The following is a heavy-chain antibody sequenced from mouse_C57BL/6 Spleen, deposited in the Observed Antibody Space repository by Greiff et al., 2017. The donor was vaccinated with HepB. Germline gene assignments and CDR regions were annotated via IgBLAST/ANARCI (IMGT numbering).Heavy chain of an antibody. J-gene: IGHJ1*03. Sequence: EVQLVESGGGLVKPGGSLKLSCAASGFTFSDYGMHWVRQAPEKGLEWVAYISSGSSTIYYADTVKGRVTISRDNAKNTLFLQMNSLRSEDTAMYYCARRDYYGSSYVVWYFDVWGTGTTVTVSS. CDR2: ISSGSSTI. CDR1: GFTFSDYG. V-gene: IGHV5-17*01. D-gene: IGHD1-1*01. CDR3: ARRDYYGSSYVVWYFDV.